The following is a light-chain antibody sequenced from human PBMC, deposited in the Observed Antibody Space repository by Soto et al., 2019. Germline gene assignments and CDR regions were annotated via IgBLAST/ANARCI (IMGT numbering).Light chain of an antibody. J-gene: IGKJ4*01. V-gene: IGKV3-20*01. CDR3: HQYGSLPLT. CDR1: QSVSSSY. CDR2: GAS. Sequence: EIVLTQSPGTLSLSPGERATLSCRASQSVSSSYLAWYQQKPGQAPRLLIYGASSRATGIPDRFSGSGSGTDFTLTISRLEPEEFAVYYCHQYGSLPLTFGGGTKVDI.